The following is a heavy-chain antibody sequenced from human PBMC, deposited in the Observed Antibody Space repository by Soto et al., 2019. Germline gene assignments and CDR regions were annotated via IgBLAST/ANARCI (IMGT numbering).Heavy chain of an antibody. J-gene: IGHJ5*02. V-gene: IGHV4-31*03. CDR1: GGSTSSGGYY. CDR3: ARDAALKWFDP. D-gene: IGHD2-15*01. Sequence: QVQLQESGPRLVKPSQTLSLTCTVSGGSTSSGGYYWSWIRQYPGKGLEWIGFVYYSGSTYYNPSLKSRVIISVDTSKKQFSLKLSSATAADTAVYYCARDAALKWFDPWGQGTLVTVSS. CDR2: VYYSGST.